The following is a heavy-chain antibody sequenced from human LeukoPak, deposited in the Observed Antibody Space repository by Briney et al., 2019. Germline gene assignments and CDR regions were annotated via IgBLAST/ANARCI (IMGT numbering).Heavy chain of an antibody. J-gene: IGHJ5*02. D-gene: IGHD2-2*01. CDR2: ISAYNGNT. CDR1: GYTFTSYD. Sequence: ASVKVSCKASGYTFTSYDISWVRQAPGQGLEWMGWISAYNGNTNYAQKLQGRVTMTTDTSTSTAYMELRSLRSDDTAVYYCARDPVIVVVPAAKRSVGWFDPWGQGTLVTVSS. V-gene: IGHV1-18*01. CDR3: ARDPVIVVVPAAKRSVGWFDP.